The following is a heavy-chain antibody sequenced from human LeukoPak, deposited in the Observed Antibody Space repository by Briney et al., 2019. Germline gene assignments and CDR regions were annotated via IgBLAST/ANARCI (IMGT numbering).Heavy chain of an antibody. CDR3: ARGAWELQCDY. CDR2: ISAYNGNT. CDR1: GGTFSSHA. Sequence: ASVKVSCKVSGGTFSSHAISWVRQAPGQGLEWMGWISAYNGNTNYAQKLQGRVTMTTDTSTSTAYMELRSLRSDDTAVYYCARGAWELQCDYWGQGTLVTVSS. D-gene: IGHD1-26*01. V-gene: IGHV1-18*01. J-gene: IGHJ4*02.